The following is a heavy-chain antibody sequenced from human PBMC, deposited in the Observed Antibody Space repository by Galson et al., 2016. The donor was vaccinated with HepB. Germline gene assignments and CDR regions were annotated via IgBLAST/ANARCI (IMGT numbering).Heavy chain of an antibody. Sequence: CAISGDSVSSNTAAWNWIRQTPSRGLEWLGRTYYRSTWSNDYAVSVKSRITINRDTSKNQFSLQLTSLTPEDTAVYYCARGVLGPAGNRFAPWGQGTPVTVSS. CDR2: TYYRSTWSN. D-gene: IGHD2/OR15-2a*01. CDR3: ARGVLGPAGNRFAP. V-gene: IGHV6-1*01. CDR1: GDSVSSNTAA. J-gene: IGHJ5*02.